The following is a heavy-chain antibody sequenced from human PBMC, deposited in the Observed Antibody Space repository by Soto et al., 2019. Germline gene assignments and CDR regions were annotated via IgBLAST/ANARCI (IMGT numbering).Heavy chain of an antibody. D-gene: IGHD5-12*01. V-gene: IGHV4-39*01. J-gene: IGHJ4*02. Sequence: QLQLQESGPGLVKPSETLSLTCTVSGGSISSSSYYWGWIRQPPGKGLEWIGSIYYSGSTYYNPSLKSRVTISVDTSKNQFSLKLSSVTAADTAVYYCARRSSGYEFDYWGQGTLVTVSS. CDR2: IYYSGST. CDR3: ARRSSGYEFDY. CDR1: GGSISSSSYY.